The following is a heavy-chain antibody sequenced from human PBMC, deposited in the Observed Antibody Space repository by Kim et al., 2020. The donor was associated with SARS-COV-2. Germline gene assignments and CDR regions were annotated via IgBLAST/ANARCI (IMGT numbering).Heavy chain of an antibody. CDR1: GFTFTNYA. CDR3: ARGRGDAFDI. J-gene: IGHJ3*02. D-gene: IGHD3-16*01. CDR2: IYSGGST. V-gene: IGHV3-66*01. Sequence: GGSLRLSCAASGFTFTNYALNWVRQAPGKGLEWVSVIYSGGSTFYADSVKGRFTISRDNSKNTLYLQMNSLRGEDTAVYYCARGRGDAFDIWGQGTMDTV.